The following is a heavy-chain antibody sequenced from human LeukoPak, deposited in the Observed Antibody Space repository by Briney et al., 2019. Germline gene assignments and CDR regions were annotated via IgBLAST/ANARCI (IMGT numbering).Heavy chain of an antibody. CDR2: TNWNGGST. V-gene: IGHV3-20*04. J-gene: IGHJ4*02. Sequence: GGSLRLSCAASGFTFSSYAMSWVRQALGKGLDWVSGTNWNGGSTGYVDSVKGRFTISRDNAKKSLYLQMNSLRVEDTGLYYCARETPPGWGRTGDFDYWGQGTLVTVSS. CDR3: ARETPPGWGRTGDFDY. D-gene: IGHD3-10*01. CDR1: GFTFSSYA.